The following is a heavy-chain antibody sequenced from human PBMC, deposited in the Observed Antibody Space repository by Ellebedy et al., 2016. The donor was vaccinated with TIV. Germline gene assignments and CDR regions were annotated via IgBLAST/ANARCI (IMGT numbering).Heavy chain of an antibody. D-gene: IGHD6-6*01. V-gene: IGHV3-21*01. CDR2: ISSSSTYI. CDR3: ARDSGPSGSPYFFVF. J-gene: IGHJ4*02. Sequence: GESLKISCAASGFTFSNYNINWVRQAPGKGLEWVSSISSSSTYIYYADSVRGRFTISRDNAKNLLYLQMNSLRAEDTAVYYCARDSGPSGSPYFFVFWGQGTLVTVSS. CDR1: GFTFSNYN.